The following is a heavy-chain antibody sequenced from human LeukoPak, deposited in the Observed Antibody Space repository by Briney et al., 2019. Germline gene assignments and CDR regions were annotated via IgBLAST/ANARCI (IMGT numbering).Heavy chain of an antibody. CDR2: ISHDGSNT. J-gene: IGHJ4*02. CDR3: AKEMKPWMHFDY. D-gene: IGHD5-12*01. V-gene: IGHV3-30*18. Sequence: GGSLRLSCAASGFTFSRSAVHWGRQAPGKGLEWVAVISHDGSNTDYTDSVKGRFTISRDNSKNTLYLQMNSLRAEDTAVYYCAKEMKPWMHFDYWGQGTLVSASS. CDR1: GFTFSRSA.